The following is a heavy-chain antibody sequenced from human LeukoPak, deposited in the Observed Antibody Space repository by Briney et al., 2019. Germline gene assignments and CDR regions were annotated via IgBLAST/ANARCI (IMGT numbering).Heavy chain of an antibody. CDR2: ITSSGSAM. CDR1: GFTFSDYY. CDR3: ARAYRDAFDI. J-gene: IGHJ3*02. V-gene: IGHV3-11*01. D-gene: IGHD3-16*02. Sequence: GGSLRLSCVASGFTFSDYYMGWIRQAPGKGLEWVSYITSSGSAMYYADSVKGRFTISRDNAKNSLYLQMNSLRAEDTAVYYCARAYRDAFDIWGQGTMVTVSS.